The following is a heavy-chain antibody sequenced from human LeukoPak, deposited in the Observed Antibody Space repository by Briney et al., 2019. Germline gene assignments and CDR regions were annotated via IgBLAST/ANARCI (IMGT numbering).Heavy chain of an antibody. J-gene: IGHJ5*02. V-gene: IGHV3-33*01. Sequence: PGGSLRLSCAASGFTFSSYGMHWVRQAPGKGLEWVAVIWYDGSNKYYADSVKGRVTISRDNSKNTLYLQMNSLRAEDTAVYYCARDHHYYDSSGSWFDPWGQGTLVTVSS. CDR1: GFTFSSYG. D-gene: IGHD3-22*01. CDR3: ARDHHYYDSSGSWFDP. CDR2: IWYDGSNK.